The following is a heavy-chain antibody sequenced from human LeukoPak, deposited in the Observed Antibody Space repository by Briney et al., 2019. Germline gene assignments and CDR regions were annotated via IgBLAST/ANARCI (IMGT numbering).Heavy chain of an antibody. CDR2: FQYGGNS. D-gene: IGHD6-19*01. CDR1: GSSITAFY. Sequence: SETLSLTCNVSGSSITAFYWSWIRQSPGKGLEWIGSFQYGGNSKYNPSLKSRVAISADMSKNQISPKLSSVTAADTALYYCARERGEEYSSGWYKTNFFDTWGQGTRVTVSS. J-gene: IGHJ4*02. CDR3: ARERGEEYSSGWYKTNFFDT. V-gene: IGHV4-59*12.